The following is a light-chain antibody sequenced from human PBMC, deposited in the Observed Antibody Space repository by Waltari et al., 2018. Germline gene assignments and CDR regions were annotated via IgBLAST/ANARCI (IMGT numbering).Light chain of an antibody. CDR3: QQYYSIPPT. CDR1: QSIKSW. V-gene: IGKV1-5*03. Sequence: DIQMTQSPSTLSASVGDTVTITCRASQSIKSWLAWYQQKPGKAPNLLIYKASSLESGVPSRFSGSGSGTDFTLTISSLQAEDVAVYYCQQYYSIPPTFGQGTKVEIK. CDR2: KAS. J-gene: IGKJ1*01.